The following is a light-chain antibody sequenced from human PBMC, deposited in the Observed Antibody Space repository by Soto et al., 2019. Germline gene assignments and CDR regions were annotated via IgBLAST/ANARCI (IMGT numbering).Light chain of an antibody. J-gene: IGKJ4*01. V-gene: IGKV1-39*01. Sequence: IQMTQSPSSLSASVGDRVTITCRASQSIVRNLNWYQQKPGKAPELLIYTASNLQSGVPSRFSGSGSGTDFALTISSLQPEDSAVYYCQQSHSRPLSFGGGTKVDI. CDR1: QSIVRN. CDR3: QQSHSRPLS. CDR2: TAS.